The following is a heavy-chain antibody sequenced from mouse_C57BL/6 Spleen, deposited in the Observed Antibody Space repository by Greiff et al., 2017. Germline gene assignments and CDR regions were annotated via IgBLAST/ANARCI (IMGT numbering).Heavy chain of an antibody. V-gene: IGHV1-55*01. CDR3: ARHYYGSSWAMDY. D-gene: IGHD1-1*01. Sequence: VKLQQPGAELVKPGASVKMSCKASGYTFTSYWITWVKQRPGQGLEWIGDIYPGSGSTNYNEKFKSKATLTVDTSSSTAYMQLSSLTSEDSAVYYCARHYYGSSWAMDYWGQGTSVTVSS. J-gene: IGHJ4*01. CDR1: GYTFTSYW. CDR2: IYPGSGST.